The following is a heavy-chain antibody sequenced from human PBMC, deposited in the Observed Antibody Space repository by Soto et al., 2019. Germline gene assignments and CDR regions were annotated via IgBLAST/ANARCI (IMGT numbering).Heavy chain of an antibody. CDR2: IYYSGST. CDR1: GGSISSYY. J-gene: IGHJ5*02. V-gene: IGHV4-59*08. Sequence: PSETLSLTCTVSGGSISSYYWSWIRQPPGKGLEWIGYIYYSGSTNYNPSLKSRVTISVDTSKNQFSLKLTSLTAADTAVYYCARRGQAKSAVVQGTWLDPWGQGTLVTVSS. CDR3: ARRGQAKSAVVQGTWLDP. D-gene: IGHD5-18*01.